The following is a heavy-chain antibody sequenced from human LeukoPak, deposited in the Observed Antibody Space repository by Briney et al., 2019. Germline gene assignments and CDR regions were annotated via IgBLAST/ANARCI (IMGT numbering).Heavy chain of an antibody. J-gene: IGHJ6*03. CDR2: INHSGIT. Sequence: SETLSLTCAVYGGSFSDYYWTWIRQPLGKGLEWIGEINHSGITNYSPSLKSRVTISVDTSKNQFSLKLTSATAADTAVYYCARDHSSASYTYYYYYMDVWGKGTTVTVSS. CDR1: GGSFSDYY. V-gene: IGHV4-34*01. CDR3: ARDHSSASYTYYYYYMDV. D-gene: IGHD1-26*01.